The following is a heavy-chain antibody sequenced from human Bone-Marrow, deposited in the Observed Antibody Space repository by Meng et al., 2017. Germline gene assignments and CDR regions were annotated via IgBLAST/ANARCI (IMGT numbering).Heavy chain of an antibody. CDR3: AVLEGG. J-gene: IGHJ4*02. V-gene: IGHV1-2*02. Sequence: ASVKVSCKASGYNVIDYWVYWVRQAPGQGLEWIGWINPNGGGTKYAQKFLGRVTVTRDTSTTSVYIEVNSLTYDDTAVYYCAVLEGGWGQGSLVTVSS. CDR1: GYNVIDYW. D-gene: IGHD2-8*02. CDR2: INPNGGGT.